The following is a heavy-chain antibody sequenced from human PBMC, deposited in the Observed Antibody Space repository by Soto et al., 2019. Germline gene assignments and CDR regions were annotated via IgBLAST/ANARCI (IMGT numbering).Heavy chain of an antibody. CDR3: ARDRNRLRLGELSLLV. V-gene: IGHV3-21*01. D-gene: IGHD3-16*02. J-gene: IGHJ4*02. CDR2: ISSSSSYI. Sequence: EVQLVESGGGLVKPGGSLRLSCAASGFTFSSYSMNWVRQAPGKGLEWVSSISSSSSYIYYADSVKGRFTISRDNAKNSLYLQMNSLRAEDTAVYYCARDRNRLRLGELSLLVWGQGTLVTVSS. CDR1: GFTFSSYS.